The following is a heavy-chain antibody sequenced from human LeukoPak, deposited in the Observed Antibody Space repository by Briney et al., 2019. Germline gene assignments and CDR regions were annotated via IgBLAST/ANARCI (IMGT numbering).Heavy chain of an antibody. CDR3: AREHMSKLGCDF. V-gene: IGHV1-2*02. J-gene: IGHJ4*02. CDR1: GYTFTGYY. D-gene: IGHD3-16*01. CDR2: INPNSGGT. Sequence: ASVKVSCKASGYTFTGYYIHWVRQAPGQGLEWMGWINPNSGGTNYGQKFQGRVTMTRDTSISTAYMELSRLSFDDTAVYYRAREHMSKLGCDFWGQGTLVTVSS.